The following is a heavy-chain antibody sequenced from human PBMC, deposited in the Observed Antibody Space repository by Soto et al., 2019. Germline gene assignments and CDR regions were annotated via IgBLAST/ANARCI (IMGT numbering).Heavy chain of an antibody. V-gene: IGHV3-30-3*01. Sequence: PGGSLRLSCAASGFTFSSYAMHWVRQAPGKGLEWVAVISYDGSNKYYADSVKGRFTISRDNAKNSLYLQMNSLRAEDTAVYYCARDPAGIGPAAYDAFDIWGQGTMVTVSS. CDR1: GFTFSSYA. CDR3: ARDPAGIGPAAYDAFDI. J-gene: IGHJ3*02. CDR2: ISYDGSNK. D-gene: IGHD1-1*01.